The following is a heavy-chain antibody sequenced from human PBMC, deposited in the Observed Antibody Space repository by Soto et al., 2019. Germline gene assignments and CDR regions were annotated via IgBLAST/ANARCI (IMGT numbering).Heavy chain of an antibody. V-gene: IGHV3-48*02. J-gene: IGHJ6*02. CDR2: ISSSSSTI. D-gene: IGHD4-17*01. CDR3: ARDSHGGLGYYGMDV. Sequence: PEGSVRLSCAASAFTFSSYRMNWVRQAPGKGLEWVSYISSSSSTIYYADSVKGRFTISRDNAKNSLYLQMNSLRDEDTAVYYCARDSHGGLGYYGMDVWGQGTTVTVSS. CDR1: AFTFSSYR.